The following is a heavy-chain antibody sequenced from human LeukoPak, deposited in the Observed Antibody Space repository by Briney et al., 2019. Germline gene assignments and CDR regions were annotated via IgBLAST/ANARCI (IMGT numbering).Heavy chain of an antibody. CDR2: LSWNSGTI. D-gene: IGHD3-10*01. Sequence: GRSLRPSCAASGFTFDDYAMHWVRQAPGKGLEWVSDLSWNSGTIGYADSVKGRFTISRDNAKNSLYLQMNSLTAEDTALYYCAKDFGAMVRGITNWGQGTLVTVSS. J-gene: IGHJ4*02. V-gene: IGHV3-9*01. CDR3: AKDFGAMVRGITN. CDR1: GFTFDDYA.